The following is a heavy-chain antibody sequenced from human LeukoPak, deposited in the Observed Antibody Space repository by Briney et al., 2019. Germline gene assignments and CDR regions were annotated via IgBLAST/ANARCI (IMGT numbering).Heavy chain of an antibody. CDR2: INHSGST. CDR1: GGSFSGYY. J-gene: IGHJ4*02. CDR3: ARDLITMTPY. V-gene: IGHV4-34*01. D-gene: IGHD3-22*01. Sequence: SETLSLTCAVYGGSFSGYYWSWIRQPPGKGLEWIGEINHSGSTNYNPSLKSRVTISVDTSKNQFSLKQSSVTAADTAVYYCARDLITMTPYWGQGTLVTVSS.